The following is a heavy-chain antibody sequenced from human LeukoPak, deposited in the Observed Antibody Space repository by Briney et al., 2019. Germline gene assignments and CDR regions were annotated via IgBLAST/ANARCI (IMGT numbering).Heavy chain of an antibody. CDR2: ISGSGAGT. J-gene: IGHJ6*04. V-gene: IGHV3-23*01. CDR1: GITSSSYA. CDR3: AELGITMIGGV. Sequence: GGSLRLSCAASGITSSSYAMSWVRQAPGKGLEWVSVISGSGAGTYYADSVKGRFTISRDNAKNSLYLQMNSLRAEDTAVYYCAELGITMIGGVWGKGTTVTISS. D-gene: IGHD3-10*02.